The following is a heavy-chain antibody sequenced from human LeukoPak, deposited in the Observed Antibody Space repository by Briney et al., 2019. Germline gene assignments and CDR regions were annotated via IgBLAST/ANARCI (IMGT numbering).Heavy chain of an antibody. CDR2: INPNSGGT. CDR1: GYTFTGYF. CDR3: ARDERYDSSGYPFDY. J-gene: IGHJ4*02. Sequence: ASVNVSCKASGYTFTGYFMHWVRQPPGQGLECMGWINPNSGGTNYAQRFQGRVTMTRDTSISTAYIELSSLRSEDTAVYYCARDERYDSSGYPFDYWGQGTLVTVSS. D-gene: IGHD3-22*01. V-gene: IGHV1-2*02.